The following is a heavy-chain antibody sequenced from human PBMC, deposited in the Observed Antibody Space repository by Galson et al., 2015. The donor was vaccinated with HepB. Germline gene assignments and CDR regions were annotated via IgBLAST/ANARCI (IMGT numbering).Heavy chain of an antibody. V-gene: IGHV3-49*03. J-gene: IGHJ5*02. Sequence: SLRLSCSASGFTFGDYAMSWFRQAPGKGLEWVGFIRSKAYGGTTEYAASVKGRFTISRDDSKSIAYLQMNSLKTEDTAVYYCTRARVPNWFDPWGQGTLVTVSS. CDR1: GFTFGDYA. CDR3: TRARVPNWFDP. CDR2: IRSKAYGGTT. D-gene: IGHD2-2*01.